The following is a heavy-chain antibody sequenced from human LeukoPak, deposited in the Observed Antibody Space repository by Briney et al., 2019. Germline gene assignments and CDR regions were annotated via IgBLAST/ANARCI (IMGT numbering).Heavy chain of an antibody. V-gene: IGHV4-39*07. D-gene: IGHD5-18*01. CDR1: VGSISSSSYY. Sequence: SETLSLTCTVSVGSISSSSYYWGWIRQPPGKGLEWIGSIYYSGSTYYNPSLKSRVTISVDTSKNQFSLKLSSVTAADTAVYYCARAGYSYGYPWFDPWGQGTLVTVSS. J-gene: IGHJ5*02. CDR2: IYYSGST. CDR3: ARAGYSYGYPWFDP.